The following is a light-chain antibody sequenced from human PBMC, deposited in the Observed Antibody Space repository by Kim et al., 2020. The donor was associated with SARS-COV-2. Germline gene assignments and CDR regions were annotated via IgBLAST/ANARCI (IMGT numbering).Light chain of an antibody. J-gene: IGKJ2*01. Sequence: EIVLTQSPGTLSLSPGERATLSCRASQSVSSSYLAWYQQKPGQAPRLLIYGASSGATGIPDRFSGSGSGTDFTLTISRLEPEDFAVYYCQQYGSSPEYTFGQGTKLEI. CDR3: QQYGSSPEYT. CDR1: QSVSSSY. V-gene: IGKV3-20*01. CDR2: GAS.